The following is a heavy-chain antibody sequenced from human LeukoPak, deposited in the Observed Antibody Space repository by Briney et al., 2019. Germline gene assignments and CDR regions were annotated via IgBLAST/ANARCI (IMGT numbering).Heavy chain of an antibody. V-gene: IGHV4-39*01. CDR2: IYYSGST. CDR3: ARQTKPDYYDSSGYYSPKNYYYYYYMDV. Sequence: SETLSLTCTVSGGSISSSSYYWGWSRQPRGKGLEWNGSIYYSGSTYNNPSGKRRVTISVDTSKNQFSLKLSSVTAADTAVYYCARQTKPDYYDSSGYYSPKNYYYYYYMDVWGKGTTVTVSS. J-gene: IGHJ6*03. CDR1: GGSISSSSYY. D-gene: IGHD3-22*01.